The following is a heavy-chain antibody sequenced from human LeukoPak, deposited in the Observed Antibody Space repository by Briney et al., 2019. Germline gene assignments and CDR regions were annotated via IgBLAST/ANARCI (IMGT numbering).Heavy chain of an antibody. CDR2: IYSDGST. J-gene: IGHJ4*02. V-gene: IGHV3-53*01. D-gene: IGHD1-26*01. Sequence: GGSLRLSCAASGFIVSGDFMSWVSQAPGKGLEWVSVIYSDGSTYYADSVEGRFTISRDNSKNTLDLQMTGLRAEDTAVYYCARERGRGRDSPWFDYWGQGTLVTVSS. CDR1: GFIVSGDF. CDR3: ARERGRGRDSPWFDY.